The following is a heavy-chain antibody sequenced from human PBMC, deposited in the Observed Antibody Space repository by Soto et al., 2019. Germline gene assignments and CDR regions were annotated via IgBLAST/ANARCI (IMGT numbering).Heavy chain of an antibody. Sequence: QVQLVQSGAEVKKPGASVKVSCKASGYTFTSYAMHWVRQAPGQRLEWMGWINAGNGNTKYSQKFQGRVTITRDTSASTAYMELSSLRSEDTAVYYCATALATVTTFWFDPWGQGTLVTVSS. CDR3: ATALATVTTFWFDP. J-gene: IGHJ5*02. V-gene: IGHV1-3*01. CDR1: GYTFTSYA. D-gene: IGHD4-17*01. CDR2: INAGNGNT.